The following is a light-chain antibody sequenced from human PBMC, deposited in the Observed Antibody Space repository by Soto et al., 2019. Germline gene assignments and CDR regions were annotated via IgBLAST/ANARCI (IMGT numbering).Light chain of an antibody. J-gene: IGKJ2*01. CDR2: DAS. CDR3: QQYHSYYT. CDR1: HNIITW. Sequence: DIQMTQSPSTLSASVGDRVTITGRATHNIITWLAWYQQKPGKAPQLLIYDASILESGVSSRFSASGSGTEFTLTISGLQPDDFATYYCQQYHSYYTFGQGTKLEI. V-gene: IGKV1-5*01.